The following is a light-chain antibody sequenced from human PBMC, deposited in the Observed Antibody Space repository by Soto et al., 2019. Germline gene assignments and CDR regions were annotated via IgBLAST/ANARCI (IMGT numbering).Light chain of an antibody. CDR2: ASS. CDR3: QQSYRSPYT. J-gene: IGKJ2*01. Sequence: DIQMTQSPSSLSASVGDRVPITCRASQNITTYLNWYQQKPGKAPNLLIYASSSLQSGVPSRFSGSGSGTDFTLTINSLQPEDFAAYFCQQSYRSPYTFGQGTKLEIK. CDR1: QNITTY. V-gene: IGKV1-39*01.